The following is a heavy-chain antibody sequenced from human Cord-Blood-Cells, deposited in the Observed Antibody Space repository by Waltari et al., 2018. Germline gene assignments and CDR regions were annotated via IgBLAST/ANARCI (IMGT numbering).Heavy chain of an antibody. J-gene: IGHJ4*02. CDR1: GGTFSSYA. CDR2: IIPSLGTA. CDR3: GREGQREYSSSSFDY. V-gene: IGHV1-69*01. D-gene: IGHD6-6*01. Sequence: QVQLVQSGAEVKKPGSSVKVSCKASGGTFSSYAISWVRQAHGQGLEWMGGIIPSLGTANYGRKCQGGVTITADESRSTAYMERRSRRSEGTAVEYWGREGQREYSSSSFDYWGQGTLVTVSS.